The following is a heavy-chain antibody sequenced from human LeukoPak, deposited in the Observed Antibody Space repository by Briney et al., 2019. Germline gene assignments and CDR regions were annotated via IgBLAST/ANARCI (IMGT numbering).Heavy chain of an antibody. CDR2: TYYSGST. Sequence: SETLSLTCTVSGGSISSSSYYWGWIRQPPGKGLEWIGSTYYSGSTYYNPSLKSRLTISIDTSKNQFSLKLSSVTAADTAVFYCARAAEYSTNWYEWFDPWGPGTLVTVSS. D-gene: IGHD6-13*01. CDR1: GGSISSSSYY. V-gene: IGHV4-39*07. J-gene: IGHJ5*02. CDR3: ARAAEYSTNWYEWFDP.